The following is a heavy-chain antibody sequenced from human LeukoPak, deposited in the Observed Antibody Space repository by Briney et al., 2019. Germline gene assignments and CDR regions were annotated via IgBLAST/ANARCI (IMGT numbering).Heavy chain of an antibody. Sequence: SETLSLTCAVYGGSFSGYYWSWIRQPPGKGLEWIGEINHSGSTNYNPSLKSRVTISVDTSKNQFSLKLSSVTAADTAVYYCARQATTVTADWFDPWGQGTLVTVSS. CDR2: INHSGST. J-gene: IGHJ5*02. D-gene: IGHD4-17*01. CDR1: GGSFSGYY. V-gene: IGHV4-34*01. CDR3: ARQATTVTADWFDP.